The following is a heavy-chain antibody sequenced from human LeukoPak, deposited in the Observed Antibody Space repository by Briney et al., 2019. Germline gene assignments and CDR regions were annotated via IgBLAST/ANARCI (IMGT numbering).Heavy chain of an antibody. Sequence: ASVKVSCKASGYPFTSYGISWVRQAPGQGLEWMGWISGYNGNPKYAQKLQGRVTMTTDTSTSTAYMELRSLTSDDTAVYCCARVRYQLLEYFDYWGQGTLVTVSS. CDR1: GYPFTSYG. CDR2: ISGYNGNP. D-gene: IGHD2-2*01. V-gene: IGHV1-18*01. CDR3: ARVRYQLLEYFDY. J-gene: IGHJ4*02.